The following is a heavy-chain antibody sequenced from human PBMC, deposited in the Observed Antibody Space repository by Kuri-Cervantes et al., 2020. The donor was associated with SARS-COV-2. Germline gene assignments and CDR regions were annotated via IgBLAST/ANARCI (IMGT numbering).Heavy chain of an antibody. J-gene: IGHJ6*03. V-gene: IGHV3-21*01. CDR2: ISGSGSYI. D-gene: IGHD2-21*01. CDR1: GFTLSRYT. Sequence: GESLKISCAASGFTLSRYTMNWVRQAPGKALEWVSPISGSGSYIYYADSVKGRFTISRESGENSLYLHMNSVRGDDTAVYYCARVAGEGPIYYYYMDVWGKGTAVTVSS. CDR3: ARVAGEGPIYYYYMDV.